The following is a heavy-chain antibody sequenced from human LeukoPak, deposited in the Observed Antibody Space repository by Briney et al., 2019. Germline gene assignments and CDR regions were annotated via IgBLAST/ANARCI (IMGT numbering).Heavy chain of an antibody. Sequence: SETLSLTCTVSGGSISTSTYYWGWIRQPPGKGLEWIGSIYYDGSTYYNPSLKSRVTISVDTSKNQFSLKLSSVTAADTAVYYCASPGLSGSRYYYGMDVWGQGTTVTVSS. CDR2: IYYDGST. V-gene: IGHV4-39*07. CDR1: GGSISTSTYY. D-gene: IGHD3-10*01. CDR3: ASPGLSGSRYYYGMDV. J-gene: IGHJ6*02.